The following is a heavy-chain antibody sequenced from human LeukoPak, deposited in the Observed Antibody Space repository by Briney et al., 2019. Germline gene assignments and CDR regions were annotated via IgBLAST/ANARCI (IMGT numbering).Heavy chain of an antibody. CDR2: IYSGGST. V-gene: IGHV3-53*05. Sequence: GGSLRLSCAASGFTVSSNYMSWVRQAPGKGLEWVSVIYSGGSTYYADSVKGRFTISRDNSKNTLYLQMNSLRPEDTAVYYCAKGSSRIGYHGAEVEFWGQGTLVTVSS. CDR1: GFTVSSNY. D-gene: IGHD2-2*01. J-gene: IGHJ4*02. CDR3: AKGSSRIGYHGAEVEF.